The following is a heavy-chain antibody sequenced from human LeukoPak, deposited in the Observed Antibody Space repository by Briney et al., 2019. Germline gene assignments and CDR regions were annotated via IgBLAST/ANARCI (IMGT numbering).Heavy chain of an antibody. Sequence: PGGSLRLSCATSGFTVSRNYMNWVRQAPGKGLEWVSVIYSGGDTYYADSVKGRFTISRDISKNTVYLQMNSLRAEDTAMYYCARSWDERLNFDYWGQVTLVTVSS. CDR1: GFTVSRNY. CDR3: ARSWDERLNFDY. J-gene: IGHJ4*02. CDR2: IYSGGDT. D-gene: IGHD1-26*01. V-gene: IGHV3-66*02.